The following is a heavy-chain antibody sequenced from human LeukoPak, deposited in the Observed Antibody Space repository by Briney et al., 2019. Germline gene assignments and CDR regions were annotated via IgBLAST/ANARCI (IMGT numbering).Heavy chain of an antibody. CDR3: ARMRVFYYDSSGYYPDSRGFDY. CDR2: IYYSGST. D-gene: IGHD3-22*01. Sequence: SETLSLTCIVSGGSISSGGYYWSWIRQHPGKGLEWIGYIYYSGSTYYNPSLKSRVTMSVDTSKNQFSLKLSSVTAADTAVYYCARMRVFYYDSSGYYPDSRGFDYWGQGTLVTVSS. V-gene: IGHV4-31*03. J-gene: IGHJ4*02. CDR1: GGSISSGGYY.